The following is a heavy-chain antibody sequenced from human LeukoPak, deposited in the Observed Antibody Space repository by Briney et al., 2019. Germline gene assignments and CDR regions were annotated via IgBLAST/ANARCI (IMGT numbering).Heavy chain of an antibody. CDR2: ISGSGGST. CDR3: AKSPDSSYYYMDV. Sequence: GGSLRLSCAASGFTFSSYAMSWVRQAPGKGLEWVSAISGSGGSTYYADSVKGRFTISRDNSKNTLYLQLNSLRAEDTAVYYCAKSPDSSYYYMDVWGKGTTVTVSS. D-gene: IGHD6-6*01. CDR1: GFTFSSYA. J-gene: IGHJ6*03. V-gene: IGHV3-23*01.